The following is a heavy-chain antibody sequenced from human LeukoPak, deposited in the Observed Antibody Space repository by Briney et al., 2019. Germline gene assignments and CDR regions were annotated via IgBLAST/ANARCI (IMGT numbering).Heavy chain of an antibody. CDR1: GGSFSGYY. V-gene: IGHV4-34*01. CDR3: ARGREELVVPAYYFDY. Sequence: SETLSLTCAVYGGSFSGYYWSWIRQPPGKGLGWIGEINHSGSTNYNPSLKSRVTISVDTSKNQFSLKLSSVTAADTAVYYCARGREELVVPAYYFDYWGQGTLVTVSS. J-gene: IGHJ4*02. CDR2: INHSGST. D-gene: IGHD2-2*01.